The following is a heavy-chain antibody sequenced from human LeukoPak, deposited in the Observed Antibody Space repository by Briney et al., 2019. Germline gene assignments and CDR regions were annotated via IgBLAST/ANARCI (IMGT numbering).Heavy chain of an antibody. V-gene: IGHV1-46*01. Sequence: ASVKVSCKASGDTFTTYYIHWVRQAPGQGLEWMGIINPSGGSTNYAQKFQGRVTMTRDTSTSTVYMELSGLTSEDTGVYYCARDLRSGSVRFDYWGQGTLVTVSS. CDR3: ARDLRSGSVRFDY. D-gene: IGHD3-10*01. J-gene: IGHJ4*02. CDR1: GDTFTTYY. CDR2: INPSGGST.